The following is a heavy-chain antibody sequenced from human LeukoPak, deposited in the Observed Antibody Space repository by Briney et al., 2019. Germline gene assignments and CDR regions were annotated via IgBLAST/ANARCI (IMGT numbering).Heavy chain of an antibody. Sequence: ASVKVSCKASGYSFTGYYMHWVRQAPGQGLEWMGWINPNSGDTNYARNFQGRVTMTRDTSISTAYMELSRLRPDDTAVYYCARVPVADWYFDLWGRGTLVTVSS. D-gene: IGHD2-2*01. CDR3: ARVPVADWYFDL. V-gene: IGHV1-2*02. J-gene: IGHJ2*01. CDR2: INPNSGDT. CDR1: GYSFTGYY.